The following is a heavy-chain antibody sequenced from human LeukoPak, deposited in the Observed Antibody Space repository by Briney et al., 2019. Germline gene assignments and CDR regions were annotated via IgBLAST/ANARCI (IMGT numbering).Heavy chain of an antibody. CDR3: AKAYDFWSGPPGDY. V-gene: IGHV3-23*01. J-gene: IGHJ4*02. D-gene: IGHD3-3*01. CDR2: ISGSGGST. CDR1: GFTFSSYA. Sequence: GGSLRLSCAASGFTFSSYAMSWVRQAPGKGLEWVSDISGSGGSTYYADSVKGRFTISRDNSKNTLYLQMNSLRAEDTAVYYCAKAYDFWSGPPGDYWGQGTLVTVSS.